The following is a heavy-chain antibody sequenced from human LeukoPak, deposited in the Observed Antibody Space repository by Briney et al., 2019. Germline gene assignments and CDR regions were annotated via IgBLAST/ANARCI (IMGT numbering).Heavy chain of an antibody. D-gene: IGHD3-22*01. CDR3: ARFSSYYDSSGYSRYYFDY. J-gene: IGHJ4*02. CDR1: GGSISSGSYY. V-gene: IGHV4-61*02. Sequence: TLSLTCTVSGGSISSGSYYWSWIRQPAGNGLEWIGRIYTSGSTNYNPSLKSRVTISVDTSKNQFSLKLSSVTAADTAVYYCARFSSYYDSSGYSRYYFDYWGQGTLVTVSS. CDR2: IYTSGST.